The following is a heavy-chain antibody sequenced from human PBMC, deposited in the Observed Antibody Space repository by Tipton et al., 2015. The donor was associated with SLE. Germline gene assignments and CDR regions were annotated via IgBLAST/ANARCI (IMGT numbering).Heavy chain of an antibody. Sequence: SLRLSCAASGFTFSSYWMSWVRQAPGKGLEWVANIKQDGSEKYYVDSVKGRFTISRDNAKNSLYLQMNRLRAKDTAVYYCARSRHIVVVIATEDWFDPWGQGTLVTVSS. CDR1: GFTFSSYW. D-gene: IGHD2-21*01. V-gene: IGHV3-7*01. CDR2: IKQDGSEK. CDR3: ARSRHIVVVIATEDWFDP. J-gene: IGHJ5*02.